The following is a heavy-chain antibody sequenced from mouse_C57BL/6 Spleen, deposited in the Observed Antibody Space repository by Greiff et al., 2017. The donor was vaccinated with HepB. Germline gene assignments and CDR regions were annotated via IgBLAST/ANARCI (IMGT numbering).Heavy chain of an antibody. Sequence: EVQLQQSGPELVKPGASVKIPCKASGYTFTDYNMDWVKQSHGKSLEWIGDINPNNGGTIYNQKFKGKATLTVDKSSSTAYMELRSLTSEDTAVYYCARTRSGYSRYYLDYWGQGTTLTVSS. V-gene: IGHV1-18*01. CDR2: INPNNGGT. CDR3: ARTRSGYSRYYLDY. J-gene: IGHJ2*01. D-gene: IGHD3-2*02. CDR1: GYTFTDYN.